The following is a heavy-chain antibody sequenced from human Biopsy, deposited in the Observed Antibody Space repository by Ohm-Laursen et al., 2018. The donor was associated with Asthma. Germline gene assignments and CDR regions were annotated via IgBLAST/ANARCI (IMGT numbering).Heavy chain of an antibody. Sequence: TLSLTCAVSGGSINSGGYSWSWIRQPPGKGLEWIGYIYHSGSTYYNPSLKSRVTISVDRSKNQFSLKLSSVTAADTAAYYCARVKDGYNFDYWGQGTLATVSS. D-gene: IGHD5-24*01. CDR2: IYHSGST. CDR3: ARVKDGYNFDY. V-gene: IGHV4-30-2*01. CDR1: GGSINSGGYS. J-gene: IGHJ4*02.